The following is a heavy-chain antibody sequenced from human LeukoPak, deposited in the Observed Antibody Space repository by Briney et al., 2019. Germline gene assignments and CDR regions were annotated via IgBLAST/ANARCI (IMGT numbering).Heavy chain of an antibody. CDR2: INHSGST. V-gene: IGHV4-34*01. CDR3: AGSYGSGGYRFDY. D-gene: IGHD3-10*01. Sequence: SETLSLTCAVYGGSFSGYYWSWIRQPPGKGLEWIGEINHSGSTNYNPSLKSRVTISVDTSKNQFSLKLSSVTAADTAVYYCAGSYGSGGYRFDYWGQGTLVTVSS. CDR1: GGSFSGYY. J-gene: IGHJ4*02.